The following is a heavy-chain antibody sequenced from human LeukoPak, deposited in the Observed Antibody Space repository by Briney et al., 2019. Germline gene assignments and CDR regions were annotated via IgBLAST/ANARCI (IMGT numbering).Heavy chain of an antibody. V-gene: IGHV4-59*08. CDR2: IAYSGST. CDR3: ARRNYGDYDHYFDY. CDR1: GGSISSYY. Sequence: SETLSLTCTVSGGSISSYYWSGIRQPPGKGLEWIGYIAYSGSTNYNPSLKSRVTISVDTSRNQFYLKLSSVTAADTAVYYCARRNYGDYDHYFDYWGQGTLVTVSS. J-gene: IGHJ4*02. D-gene: IGHD4-17*01.